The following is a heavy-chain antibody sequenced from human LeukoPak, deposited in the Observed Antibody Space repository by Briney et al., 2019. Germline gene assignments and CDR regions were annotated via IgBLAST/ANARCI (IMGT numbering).Heavy chain of an antibody. CDR1: GFTFDDCA. D-gene: IGHD6-19*01. J-gene: IGHJ4*02. CDR2: ISWNTGNI. V-gene: IGHV3-9*01. Sequence: GGSLRLSCAASGFTFDDCAMHWVRQAPGKGLEWVSGISWNTGNIGYADSVKGRFTISRDNAKDSLYLQMNSLRAEDTALYYCAKGGIAVAGTKFDSWGQGTLVTVSS. CDR3: AKGGIAVAGTKFDS.